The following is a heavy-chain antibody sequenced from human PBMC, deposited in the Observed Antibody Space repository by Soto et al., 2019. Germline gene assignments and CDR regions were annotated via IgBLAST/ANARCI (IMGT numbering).Heavy chain of an antibody. D-gene: IGHD2-15*01. CDR1: GGTFSSYT. CDR2: IIPILGIA. V-gene: IGHV1-69*02. CDR3: ARAGGRLPPDY. J-gene: IGHJ4*02. Sequence: QVQLVQSGAEVKKPGSSVKVSCKASGGTFSSYTISWVRQAPGQGLEWMGRIIPILGIANYAQKFQGRVTITADKSTSTADMGLSSLRSEDTAVYYCARAGGRLPPDYWGQGTLVTVSS.